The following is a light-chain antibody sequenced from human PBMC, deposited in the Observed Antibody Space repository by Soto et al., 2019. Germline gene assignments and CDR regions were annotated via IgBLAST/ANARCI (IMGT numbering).Light chain of an antibody. CDR1: QSVSSN. Sequence: EIVMTQSPATLSVSPGERATLSCRASQSVSSNLAWYQQKPGQAPRLLIYGASTRATGIPARFSGSGSGTELTLTISSLQSEDFAVYYCQQYNNWPPTFGQGTRLEIK. J-gene: IGKJ5*01. CDR3: QQYNNWPPT. CDR2: GAS. V-gene: IGKV3-15*01.